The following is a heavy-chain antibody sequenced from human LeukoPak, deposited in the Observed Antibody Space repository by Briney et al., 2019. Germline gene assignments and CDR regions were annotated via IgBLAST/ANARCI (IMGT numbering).Heavy chain of an antibody. Sequence: GGSLRLSCAASGFTFSSYEMNWVRQAPGKGLEWVSYISSSGSTIWYADSVKGRFTISRDNAKNSLDLQMNNLRAEEPAVDYCVWRNWFYPGGQGTLVTVTS. D-gene: IGHD2-21*01. CDR2: ISSSGSTI. CDR1: GFTFSSYE. CDR3: VWRNWFYP. V-gene: IGHV3-48*03. J-gene: IGHJ5*02.